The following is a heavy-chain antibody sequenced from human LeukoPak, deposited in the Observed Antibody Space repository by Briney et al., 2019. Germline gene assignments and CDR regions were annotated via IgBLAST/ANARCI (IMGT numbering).Heavy chain of an antibody. CDR3: ARDIGGFDY. CDR1: GYTVTSYY. Sequence: ASVKVSCKASGYTVTSYYMHWVRQAPGQGLEWMGIVNPSSISASYAQKFQGRVTMTRDTSTSTVSMELSSLRSDDTAVYYCARDIGGFDYWGQGTLVTVSS. V-gene: IGHV1-46*01. D-gene: IGHD4-23*01. J-gene: IGHJ4*02. CDR2: VNPSSISA.